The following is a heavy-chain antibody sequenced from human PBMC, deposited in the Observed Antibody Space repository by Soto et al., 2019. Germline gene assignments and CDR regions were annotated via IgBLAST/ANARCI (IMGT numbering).Heavy chain of an antibody. Sequence: QVQLVESGGGVVQPGRSLRLSCAASGFTFNNYGMHWVRQAPDKGLEWVAVIWYDGSNQYHTDSVKGRFTISRDKSKNTLYLQMNSLRAEDTAVYYCARDSDYGANSGWLDPWGQGTLVTVSS. CDR3: ARDSDYGANSGWLDP. CDR2: IWYDGSNQ. J-gene: IGHJ5*02. V-gene: IGHV3-33*01. CDR1: GFTFNNYG. D-gene: IGHD4-17*01.